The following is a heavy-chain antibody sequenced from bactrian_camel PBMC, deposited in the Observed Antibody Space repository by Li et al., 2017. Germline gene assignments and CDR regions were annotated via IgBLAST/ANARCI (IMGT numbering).Heavy chain of an antibody. V-gene: IGHV3S1*01. J-gene: IGHJ6*01. Sequence: VQLVESGGGSVQAGGSLELSCAVSQHTLSTICMAWFRQAPGKGREGVAAIDADGTTTYADSVKGRFTISRDNSKNTLYLQMNSLKSEDTALYYCATRPAGGPAGSVGCWGQGTQVTVS. CDR3: ATRPAGGPAGSVGC. CDR2: IDADGTT. D-gene: IGHD7*01. CDR1: QHTLSTIC.